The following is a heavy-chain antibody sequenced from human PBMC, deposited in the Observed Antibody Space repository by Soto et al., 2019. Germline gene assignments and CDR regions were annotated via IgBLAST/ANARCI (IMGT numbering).Heavy chain of an antibody. V-gene: IGHV3-20*04. J-gene: IGHJ5*01. D-gene: IGHD4-17*01. CDR3: ARDHRWGYEYGDYGDS. Sequence: EVQLVESGGGVVRPGGSLRLACAISGFSLDEYGMSWVRQAPGKGPEWVSGMHRNGGITGYADSVKGRFTISRDDAKNSLHLQMNSLRAEDTAFYYCARDHRWGYEYGDYGDSWGHGTLVTVSS. CDR1: GFSLDEYG. CDR2: MHRNGGIT.